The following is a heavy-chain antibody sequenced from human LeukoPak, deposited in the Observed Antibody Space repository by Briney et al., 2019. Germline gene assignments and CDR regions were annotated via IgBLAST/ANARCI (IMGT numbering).Heavy chain of an antibody. CDR2: INPNSGGT. D-gene: IGHD6-25*01. V-gene: IGHV1-2*02. CDR1: GYTFTCYY. J-gene: IGHJ4*02. CDR3: ARSQRGRRYFDY. Sequence: ASVKVSCKASGYTFTCYYMHWVRQAPGQGLEWMGWINPNSGGTNYAQKFQGRVTMTRDTSISTAYMELSRLRSDDTAGYYCARSQRGRRYFDYWGQGTLVTVSS.